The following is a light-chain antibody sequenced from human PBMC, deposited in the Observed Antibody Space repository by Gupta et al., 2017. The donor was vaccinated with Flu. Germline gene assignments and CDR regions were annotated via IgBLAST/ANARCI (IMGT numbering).Light chain of an antibody. CDR1: QGISNY. CDR3: QQLTGYPFT. J-gene: IGKJ3*01. Sequence: DIQLTQSPSFLSASVGDRVTITCRASQGISNYLAWYQEKPGKAPKLLIYAASTLQSGVPSRFSGSGSGAEFTLTISSLQPEDFATYSCQQLTGYPFTVGPGTKVDLK. CDR2: AAS. V-gene: IGKV1-9*01.